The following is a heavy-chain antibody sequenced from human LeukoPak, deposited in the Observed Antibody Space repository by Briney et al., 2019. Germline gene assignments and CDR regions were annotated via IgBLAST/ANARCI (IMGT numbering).Heavy chain of an antibody. CDR3: AKEIWPTVTTPGHTYFDY. V-gene: IGHV3-23*01. CDR2: ISGNSGTT. D-gene: IGHD4-17*01. J-gene: IGHJ4*02. Sequence: GGTLRLSCAASGFTFSSYGMSWVRQAPGKGLEWVSGISGNSGTTYYADSVKGRFTISRDNSRNTLYLQINSLRAEDTAVYYCAKEIWPTVTTPGHTYFDYWGQGTLVTVSS. CDR1: GFTFSSYG.